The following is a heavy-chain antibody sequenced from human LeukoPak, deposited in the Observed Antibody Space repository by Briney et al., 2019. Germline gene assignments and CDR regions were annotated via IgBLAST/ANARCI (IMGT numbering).Heavy chain of an antibody. V-gene: IGHV1-8*01. Sequence: ASVKVSCKASGYTFTSYDINWVRQATGQGLEWMGWMNPNSGNTGYAQKFQGRVTMTRNTSISTAYMERSSLRSEDTAVYYCARNHDFWSGYFGWFDPWGQGTLVTVSS. J-gene: IGHJ5*02. CDR1: GYTFTSYD. CDR2: MNPNSGNT. CDR3: ARNHDFWSGYFGWFDP. D-gene: IGHD3-3*01.